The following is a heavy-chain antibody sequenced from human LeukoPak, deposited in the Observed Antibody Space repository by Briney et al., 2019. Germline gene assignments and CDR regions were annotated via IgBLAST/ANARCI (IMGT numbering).Heavy chain of an antibody. V-gene: IGHV4-59*08. CDR3: ARQTFGDYHFDY. Sequence: PSETLSLTCTVSGGSISSYYWSWIRQPPGKGLEWIGYIYYSGSTNYNPSLKSRVTISVDTSKNQFSLQLRSVTAADTAVYYCARQTFGDYHFDYWGQGTLVTVSS. CDR2: IYYSGST. CDR1: GGSISSYY. J-gene: IGHJ4*02. D-gene: IGHD4-17*01.